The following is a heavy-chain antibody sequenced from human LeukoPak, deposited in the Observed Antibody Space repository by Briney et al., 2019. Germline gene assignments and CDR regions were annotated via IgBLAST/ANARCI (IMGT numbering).Heavy chain of an antibody. Sequence: PGGSLRLSCAASGFTFSSYAMSWLRQAPGEGLEWVSGISGSGGGTYYADSVRGRFTISRDNSMNTLYLQVNSLRAEDTAVYYCAKGGRGMTTVTTDAFDIWGQGTVVTVSS. V-gene: IGHV3-23*01. CDR1: GFTFSSYA. J-gene: IGHJ3*02. CDR2: ISGSGGGT. D-gene: IGHD4-17*01. CDR3: AKGGRGMTTVTTDAFDI.